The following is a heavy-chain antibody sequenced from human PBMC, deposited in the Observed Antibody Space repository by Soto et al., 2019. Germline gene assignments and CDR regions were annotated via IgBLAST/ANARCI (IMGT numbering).Heavy chain of an antibody. CDR2: IIPIFGTA. V-gene: IGHV1-69*13. D-gene: IGHD3-3*01. J-gene: IGHJ6*02. CDR1: GGTFSSYA. CDR3: AISIGHYDFWSGYYILGEFSGHYYYYYGMDV. Sequence: GASVKVSCEASGGTFSSYAISWVRQAPGQGLEWMGGIIPIFGTANYAQKFQGRVTITADESTSTAYMELSSLRSEDTAVYYCAISIGHYDFWSGYYILGEFSGHYYYYYGMDVWGQGTTVTVSS.